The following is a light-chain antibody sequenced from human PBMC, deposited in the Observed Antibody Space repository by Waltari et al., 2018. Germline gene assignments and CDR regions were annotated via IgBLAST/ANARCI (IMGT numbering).Light chain of an antibody. J-gene: IGKJ3*01. CDR3: QQYDNTPFT. Sequence: DVVVTQSPDSLAVSLGERATINCKSSQNVNNKLAWYQQKPGQPPNLLIYWASPRASGVPARFIVSGSGTDFTLTISSLQADDVAVYYCQQYDNTPFTFGPGTKVDIK. V-gene: IGKV4-1*01. CDR2: WAS. CDR1: QNVNNK.